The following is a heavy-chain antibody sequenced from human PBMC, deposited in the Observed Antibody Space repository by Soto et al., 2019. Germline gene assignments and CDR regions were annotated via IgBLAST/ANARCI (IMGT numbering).Heavy chain of an antibody. J-gene: IGHJ3*02. Sequence: QVQLVQSGAEEKKPGASVKVSCKASGYTFTSYAMHWVRQAPGQRLAWMGWINAGNDNTKYSQKFQGRVTITRDTSASTAYMELSSLRSEDTAVYYCARSSHYKSDAFDIWGQGTMVTVSS. V-gene: IGHV1-3*05. CDR3: ARSSHYKSDAFDI. CDR1: GYTFTSYA. D-gene: IGHD1-20*01. CDR2: INAGNDNT.